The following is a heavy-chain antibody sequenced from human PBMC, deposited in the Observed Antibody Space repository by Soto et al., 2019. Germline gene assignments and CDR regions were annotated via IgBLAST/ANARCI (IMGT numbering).Heavy chain of an antibody. D-gene: IGHD1-7*01. CDR2: TNPSSGAT. Sequence: VQLVQSGAEVKKPGASVKVSYQASGYTFIGHYLHWVRQAPGQGLEWLGWTNPSSGATNFAQKFQGRVTITRDTSISTAYSELSRLRSDDTAVYYCAREAGTTGNYYYGMDVWGQGTTVTVSS. CDR1: GYTFIGHY. CDR3: AREAGTTGNYYYGMDV. V-gene: IGHV1-2*02. J-gene: IGHJ6*02.